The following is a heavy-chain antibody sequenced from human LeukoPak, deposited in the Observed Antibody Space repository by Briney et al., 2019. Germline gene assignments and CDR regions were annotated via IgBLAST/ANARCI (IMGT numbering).Heavy chain of an antibody. CDR1: GFTFSSYA. CDR3: ARDPQYYYDSSGYSDY. Sequence: GGSLRLSCAASGFTFSSYAMHWVRQAPGEGLEWVAVISYDGSNKYYADSVKGRFTISRDNSKNTLYLQMNSLRAEDTAVYYCARDPQYYYDSSGYSDYWGQGTLVTVSS. CDR2: ISYDGSNK. D-gene: IGHD3-22*01. J-gene: IGHJ4*02. V-gene: IGHV3-30-3*01.